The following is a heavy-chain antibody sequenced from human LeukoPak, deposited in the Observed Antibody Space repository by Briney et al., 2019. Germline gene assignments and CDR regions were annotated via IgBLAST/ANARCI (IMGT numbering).Heavy chain of an antibody. D-gene: IGHD1-26*01. V-gene: IGHV4-4*02. CDR1: GGSITTTNW. Sequence: SGTLSLTCAVSGGSITTTNWWSWVRQPPGKGLEWIGEVHLSGATNYNPSLESRVSMSIDKSKNHLSLEVTSVTAADTAIYYCTRESGAFSPFGIWGQGTLLTVSS. CDR3: TRESGAFSPFGI. J-gene: IGHJ1*01. CDR2: VHLSGAT.